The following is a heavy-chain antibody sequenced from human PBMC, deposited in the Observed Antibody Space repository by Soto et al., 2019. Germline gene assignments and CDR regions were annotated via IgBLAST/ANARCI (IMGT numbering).Heavy chain of an antibody. D-gene: IGHD4-4*01. CDR2: ISYDGRSQ. J-gene: IGHJ4*02. CDR3: AKDLGQWTTTDYSSEY. CDR1: GFTFNSHA. Sequence: GGSLRLSCAASGFTFNSHAMHWVRQAPGKGPEWVAVISYDGRSQYYSDSVKGRFTISRDNSKNTLYLEKDSPRADDTAVYYCAKDLGQWTTTDYSSEYWGQGTRVTVSS. V-gene: IGHV3-30*18.